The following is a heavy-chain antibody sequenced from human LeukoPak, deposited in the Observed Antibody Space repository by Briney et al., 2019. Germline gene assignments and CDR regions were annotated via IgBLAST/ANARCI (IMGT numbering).Heavy chain of an antibody. V-gene: IGHV1-24*01. D-gene: IGHD5-18*01. Sequence: ASVKVSFKVSGYTLSELSMHWVRQAPGKGLAGVGGFDPEDGERINAQKCQGRVTMTEDTSTDTAYMELSSLTSEDTAVYYCATGGYSYGRRYYYYYYMDVWGKGTTVTVSS. CDR2: FDPEDGER. CDR3: ATGGYSYGRRYYYYYYMDV. J-gene: IGHJ6*03. CDR1: GYTLSELS.